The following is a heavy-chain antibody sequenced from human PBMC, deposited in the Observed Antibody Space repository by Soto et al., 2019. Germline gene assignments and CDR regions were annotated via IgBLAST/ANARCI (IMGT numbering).Heavy chain of an antibody. Sequence: PSETLSLTCAVYGGSSSGYYWSWIRQPPGKGLEWIGEINHSGSTNYNPSLKSRVTISVDTSKNQFSLKLSSVTAADTAVYYCARALNRICSGGSCKPPYYYYYMDVWGKGTTVTVSS. CDR2: INHSGST. D-gene: IGHD2-15*01. CDR3: ARALNRICSGGSCKPPYYYYYMDV. V-gene: IGHV4-34*01. CDR1: GGSSSGYY. J-gene: IGHJ6*03.